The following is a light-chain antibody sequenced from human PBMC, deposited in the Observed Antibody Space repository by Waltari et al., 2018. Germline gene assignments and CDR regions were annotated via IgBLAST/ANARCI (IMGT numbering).Light chain of an antibody. V-gene: IGKV3-20*01. CDR3: QQYGSSPQT. Sequence: EIVLTQSPGTLSLSPGERATLSCRASQSVSSSYLAWYPQKPGQAPRLLIYGASSRATGIPDRVSGSGSGTDFTLTISRLEPEDFAVYYCQQYGSSPQTFGQGTKVEIK. CDR2: GAS. CDR1: QSVSSSY. J-gene: IGKJ1*01.